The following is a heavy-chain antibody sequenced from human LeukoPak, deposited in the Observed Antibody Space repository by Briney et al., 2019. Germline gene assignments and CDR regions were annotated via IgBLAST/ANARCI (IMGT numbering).Heavy chain of an antibody. CDR3: ARGSGVEYSSSWFEGHWFDP. CDR1: GFTFSRYW. V-gene: IGHV3-7*03. Sequence: GGSLRLSCAASGFTFSRYWMSWVRQAPGKGLEWVANIKQDGSEKYYVDSVKGRFTISRDNAKNSLYLQMNSLRAEDTAVYYCARGSGVEYSSSWFEGHWFDPRGQGTLVTVSS. CDR2: IKQDGSEK. D-gene: IGHD6-13*01. J-gene: IGHJ5*02.